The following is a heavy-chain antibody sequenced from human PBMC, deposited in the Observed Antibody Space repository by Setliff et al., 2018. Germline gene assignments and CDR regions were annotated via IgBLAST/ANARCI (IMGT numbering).Heavy chain of an antibody. Sequence: ASVKVSCKASGYTFTIYDINWVRQATGQGLEWMGWMNPNSGNTGYAQKFQGRVTMTRNTSISTAYMELSSLRSEDTAVYYCARRVGSVGIQLPDYWGQGTLVTVSS. V-gene: IGHV1-8*02. CDR1: GYTFTIYD. J-gene: IGHJ4*02. CDR2: MNPNSGNT. CDR3: ARRVGSVGIQLPDY. D-gene: IGHD5-18*01.